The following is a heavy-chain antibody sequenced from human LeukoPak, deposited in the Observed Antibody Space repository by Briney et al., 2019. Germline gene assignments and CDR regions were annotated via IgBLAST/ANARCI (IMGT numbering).Heavy chain of an antibody. J-gene: IGHJ5*02. V-gene: IGHV3-33*01. CDR1: GFTFSSYG. Sequence: PGGSLRLSCAASGFTFSSYGMHWVRQAPGKGLEWVAVIWYDGSNKYYADSVKGRFTISRDNSKNTLYLQMNSLRAEDTAVYYCAREAAAGTWAWFDPWGQGTLVTVSS. D-gene: IGHD6-13*01. CDR3: AREAAAGTWAWFDP. CDR2: IWYDGSNK.